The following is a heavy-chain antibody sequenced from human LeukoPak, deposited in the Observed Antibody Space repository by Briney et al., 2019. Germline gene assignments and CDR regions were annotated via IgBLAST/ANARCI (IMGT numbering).Heavy chain of an antibody. V-gene: IGHV1-69*05. J-gene: IGHJ4*02. CDR3: AREIGPIQLHLWGSAFDY. CDR1: GGTFSSYA. D-gene: IGHD5-24*01. CDR2: IIPIFGTA. Sequence: SVKVSCKASGGTFSSYAITWVRQAPGQGLEWMGGIIPIFGTANYAQKFQGRVTMTRDTSTSTVYMELSSLRSGDTAVYYCAREIGPIQLHLWGSAFDYWGQGTLVTVSS.